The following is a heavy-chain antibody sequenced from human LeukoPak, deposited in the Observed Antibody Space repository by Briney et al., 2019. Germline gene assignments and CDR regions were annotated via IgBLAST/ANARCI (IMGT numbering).Heavy chain of an antibody. V-gene: IGHV3-74*01. CDR2: INADGSRT. J-gene: IGHJ4*02. Sequence: PGGSLRLSCAASGFTFSTYEMHCVRQAPGKGLVWVSRINADGSRTGYADSVKGRFTFSRDNARNTLYLQMNSLRAEDTAVYYCARELPREVTLDYWGQGTLVTVSS. D-gene: IGHD2-21*02. CDR3: ARELPREVTLDY. CDR1: GFTFSTYE.